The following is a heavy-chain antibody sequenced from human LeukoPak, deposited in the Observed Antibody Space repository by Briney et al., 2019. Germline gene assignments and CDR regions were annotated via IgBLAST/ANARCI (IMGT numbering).Heavy chain of an antibody. Sequence: ASGFTXXSNWXXWVRQAPGKGLVWVSRINEDGSTTNYADSVKGRSTIFRDNAKNTLYLQMNSLRAEDTAVYYCVRDLGGRSGHWGQGTLVTVSS. V-gene: IGHV3-74*01. J-gene: IGHJ4*02. D-gene: IGHD1-26*01. CDR2: INEDGSTT. CDR1: GFTXXSNW. CDR3: VRDLGGRSGH.